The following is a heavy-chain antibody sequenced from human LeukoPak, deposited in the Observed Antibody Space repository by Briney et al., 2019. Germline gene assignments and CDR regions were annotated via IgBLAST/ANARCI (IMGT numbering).Heavy chain of an antibody. CDR1: GYTFTSYD. CDR2: MNPNSGNT. D-gene: IGHD2-15*01. Sequence: ASVKVSCKASGYTFTSYDINWVRQATGQGLEWMGWMNPNSGNTGYAQKFQGRVTMTTNTSISTAYMELSSLRSEDTAVYYCARGLGYCSGGSCSHFDHWGQGTVVTVSS. CDR3: ARGLGYCSGGSCSHFDH. V-gene: IGHV1-8*01. J-gene: IGHJ4*02.